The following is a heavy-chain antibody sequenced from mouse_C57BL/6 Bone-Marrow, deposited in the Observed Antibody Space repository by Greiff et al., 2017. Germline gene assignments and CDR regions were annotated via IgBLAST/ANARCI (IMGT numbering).Heavy chain of an antibody. Sequence: VQLQQSGAELMKPAATVKLSCKATGFSFTGYGIEWVQQRPGHGLEWLGVILPGSGSTNYNELFMGLAIFTADTSYNTAYMQLSSLTTEDSAIYYCARRDGYSPYAMDYWGQGTSVTVSS. J-gene: IGHJ4*01. CDR2: ILPGSGST. D-gene: IGHD2-3*01. CDR3: ARRDGYSPYAMDY. V-gene: IGHV1-9*01. CDR1: GFSFTGYG.